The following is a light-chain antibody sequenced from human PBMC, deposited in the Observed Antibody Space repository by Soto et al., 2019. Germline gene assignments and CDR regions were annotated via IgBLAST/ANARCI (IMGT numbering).Light chain of an antibody. J-gene: IGLJ3*02. CDR2: LDRSGSY. CDR1: SGHSTYI. V-gene: IGLV4-60*02. CDR3: ETWYSNTHKV. Sequence: QAVLTQSSSASASLGSSVKLTCILSSGHSTYIIAWHQQQPGKAPRFLMTLDRSGSYNRGSGVPDRFSGSSSGADRYLTVSNLQFEDEGDYYCETWYSNTHKVFGGGTKVTVL.